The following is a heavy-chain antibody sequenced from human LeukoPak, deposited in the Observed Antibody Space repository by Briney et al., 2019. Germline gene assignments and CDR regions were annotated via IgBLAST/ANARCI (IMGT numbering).Heavy chain of an antibody. V-gene: IGHV3-23*01. CDR2: ISGSGGST. CDR3: AKDHGVVGATFFDY. CDR1: GFTFSSYA. Sequence: GGSLRLSCAASGFTFSSYAMSWVRQAPGKGLEWVSAISGSGGSTYYADSVRGRFTISRDNSKNTLYLQMNSLRAEDTAVYYCAKDHGVVGATFFDYWGQGTLVTVSS. D-gene: IGHD1-26*01. J-gene: IGHJ4*02.